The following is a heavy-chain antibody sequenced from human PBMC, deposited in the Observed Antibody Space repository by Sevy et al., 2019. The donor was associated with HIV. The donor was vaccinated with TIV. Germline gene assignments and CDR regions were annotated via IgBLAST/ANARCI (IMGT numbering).Heavy chain of an antibody. J-gene: IGHJ3*02. CDR2: ISSSSSYI. V-gene: IGHV3-21*01. CDR1: GFTFSSYS. Sequence: LSLTCAASGFTFSSYSMNWVHQAPGKGLEWVSSISSSSSYIYYADSVKGRFTISRDNAKNSLYLQMNSLRAEDTAVYYCARDLDYGDYVCAFDIWGQGTMVTVSS. D-gene: IGHD4-17*01. CDR3: ARDLDYGDYVCAFDI.